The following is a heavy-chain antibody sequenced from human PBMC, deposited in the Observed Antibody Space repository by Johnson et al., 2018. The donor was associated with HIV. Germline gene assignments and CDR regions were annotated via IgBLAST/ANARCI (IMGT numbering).Heavy chain of an antibody. CDR2: VWYDGGNK. CDR3: AKDRTSWGFDAFDL. D-gene: IGHD3-16*01. Sequence: QAQLVESGGGVVQPGRSLRLSCVASGFTFSNYGMHWVRQAPGKGLEWVALVWYDGGNKYYADSVKGRFTIFRDNSENTLYLQMNSLRAEDTAVYFCAKDRTSWGFDAFDLWGQWTMVTVSS. J-gene: IGHJ3*01. V-gene: IGHV3-33*06. CDR1: GFTFSNYG.